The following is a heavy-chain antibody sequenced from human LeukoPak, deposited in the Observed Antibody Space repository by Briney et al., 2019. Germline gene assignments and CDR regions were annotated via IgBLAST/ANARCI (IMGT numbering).Heavy chain of an antibody. CDR2: IDYSGKT. CDR1: GASISDTGYF. J-gene: IGHJ3*02. Sequence: SETLSLTCTVSGASISDTGYFCGWIRQPPGKGLEWIGSIDYSGKTYYNPAFKSRVTVSADTSKNQFSPKLSSVTAADTAVYYCARELGAFDIWGQGTMVTVSS. CDR3: ARELGAFDI. V-gene: IGHV4-39*07.